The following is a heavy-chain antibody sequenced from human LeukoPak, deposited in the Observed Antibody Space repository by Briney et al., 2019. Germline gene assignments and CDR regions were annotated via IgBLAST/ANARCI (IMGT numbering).Heavy chain of an antibody. CDR3: ARFGSQYYYDSSGSAHHFDY. J-gene: IGHJ4*02. CDR2: IIPIFGTA. V-gene: IGHV1-69*13. Sequence: SVKVSCKASGGTFSSYAISWVRQAPGQGLEWMGGIIPIFGTANYAQKFQGRVTITADESTSTAYMELSSLRSEDTAVYYCARFGSQYYYDSSGSAHHFDYWGQGTLVTVSS. CDR1: GGTFSSYA. D-gene: IGHD3-22*01.